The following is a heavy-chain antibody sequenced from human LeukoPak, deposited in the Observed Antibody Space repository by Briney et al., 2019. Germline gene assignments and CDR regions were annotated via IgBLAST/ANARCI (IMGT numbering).Heavy chain of an antibody. J-gene: IGHJ4*02. V-gene: IGHV3-23*01. CDR3: ARGQRDYGGTFDY. CDR1: GFAFSSYA. D-gene: IGHD4-23*01. CDR2: ISGSGGST. Sequence: GGSLRLSCAASGFAFSSYAMSWVRQAPGKGLEWVSAISGSGGSTYYADSVKGRFTISRDNAKNSLYLQMNSLRAEDTAVYYCARGQRDYGGTFDYWGQGTLVTVSS.